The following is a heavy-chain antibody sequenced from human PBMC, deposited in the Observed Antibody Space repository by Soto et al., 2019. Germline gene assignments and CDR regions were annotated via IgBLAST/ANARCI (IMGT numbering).Heavy chain of an antibody. CDR1: GYTFTSYY. CDR3: ARVDFIVLVPAAMVRHYYYGMDV. J-gene: IGHJ6*02. CDR2: INPSGGST. V-gene: IGHV1-46*01. Sequence: ASVKVSCKASGYTFTSYYMHWVRQAPGQGLEWMGIINPSGGSTSYAQKFQGRVTMTRDTSTSTVYMELRSLRSDDTAVYYCARVDFIVLVPAAMVRHYYYGMDVWGQGTTVTVSS. D-gene: IGHD2-2*01.